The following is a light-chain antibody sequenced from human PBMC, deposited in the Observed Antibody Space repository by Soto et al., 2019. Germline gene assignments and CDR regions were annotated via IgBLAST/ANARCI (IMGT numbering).Light chain of an antibody. J-gene: IGKJ1*01. Sequence: DIQMTQSPSTLPASVGDRVTITCRASQSVSSWLAWYQQKPGKAPKLLIFKASSLDSGVPSRFSGSGSGTGFTLTISSLLPDDVATYFCQQYNSYPWTFGQGTKVEIK. V-gene: IGKV1-5*03. CDR3: QQYNSYPWT. CDR1: QSVSSW. CDR2: KAS.